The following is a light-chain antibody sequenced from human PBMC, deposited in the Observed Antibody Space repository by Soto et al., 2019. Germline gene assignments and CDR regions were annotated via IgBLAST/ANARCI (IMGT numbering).Light chain of an antibody. V-gene: IGLV6-57*02. Sequence: NFMLTQPHCVSESPGKTVTISCTGSSGSIASNYVQWYQQRPGGAPTTVIYEDNQRPSGVPDRFSGSIDSSSNSASLTISGLKTEDEADYYCQSYDSSNRGVFGGGTKLTVL. CDR3: QSYDSSNRGV. CDR1: SGSIASNY. J-gene: IGLJ2*01. CDR2: EDN.